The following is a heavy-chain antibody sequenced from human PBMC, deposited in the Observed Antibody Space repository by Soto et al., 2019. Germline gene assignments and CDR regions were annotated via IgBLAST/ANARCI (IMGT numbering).Heavy chain of an antibody. J-gene: IGHJ5*02. D-gene: IGHD3-16*01. Sequence: QVQVQESGPGLVKPSQTLSLTCTVSGGSISSGGYYWSWIRKHAGKGLERIGYIYYSGKTYYNPSLKSRVTISVHTSKNQFSLKLSSVTAADTAVYYCARVGGINWFDPWGQGTLVTVSS. CDR1: GGSISSGGYY. V-gene: IGHV4-31*03. CDR2: IYYSGKT. CDR3: ARVGGINWFDP.